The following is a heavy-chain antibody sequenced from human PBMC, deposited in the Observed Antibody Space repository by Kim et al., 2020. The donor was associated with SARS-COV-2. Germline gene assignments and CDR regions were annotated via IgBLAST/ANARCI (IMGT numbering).Heavy chain of an antibody. Sequence: SETLSLTCAVYGGSFSGYYWSWIRQPPGKGLEWIGEINHSGSTNYNPSLKSRVTISVDTSKNQFSLKLSSVTAADTAVYYCARGYKRGYSHGYNYWGQGT. D-gene: IGHD5-18*01. V-gene: IGHV4-34*01. CDR3: ARGYKRGYSHGYNY. CDR1: GGSFSGYY. J-gene: IGHJ4*02. CDR2: INHSGST.